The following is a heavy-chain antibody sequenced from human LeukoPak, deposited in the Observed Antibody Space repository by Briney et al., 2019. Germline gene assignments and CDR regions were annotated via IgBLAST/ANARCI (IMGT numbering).Heavy chain of an antibody. V-gene: IGHV4-4*07. Sequence: SETLSLTCTVSGASITSWYWSWLRQPAGKRLEWIGRVLNTGTTNYNPSLKSRVTMSLDTSKSQISLSMKSVTAADTAVYYCATGGGAFDHWGHGTLVTISS. J-gene: IGHJ4*01. CDR2: VLNTGTT. CDR3: ATGGGAFDH. CDR1: GASITSWY. D-gene: IGHD1-1*01.